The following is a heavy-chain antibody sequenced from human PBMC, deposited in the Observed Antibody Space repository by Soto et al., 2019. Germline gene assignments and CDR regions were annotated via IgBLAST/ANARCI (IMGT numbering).Heavy chain of an antibody. V-gene: IGHV3-23*01. J-gene: IGHJ6*02. CDR3: AKDPPWTVGPLAMDV. Sequence: EVQLLESGGGLVQPGGSLRLYCVASGFTFTTHAMSWVRQSPGKGLEWVSTFSGSGGHMYYAEAVKGRLTISRDDSKNTLYLQMNSLRVEDTAVYYCAKDPPWTVGPLAMDVWGQGTTVTVSS. CDR2: FSGSGGHM. D-gene: IGHD3-10*01. CDR1: GFTFTTHA.